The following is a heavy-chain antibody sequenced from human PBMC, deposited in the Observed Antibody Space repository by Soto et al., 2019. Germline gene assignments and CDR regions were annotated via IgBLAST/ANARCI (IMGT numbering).Heavy chain of an antibody. CDR3: ARDMGNNGGSKADFDY. D-gene: IGHD1-26*01. CDR1: GYTFTSYY. J-gene: IGHJ4*02. V-gene: IGHV1-46*01. CDR2: INPTGGST. Sequence: QVQLVQSGAEVKKPGASVEVSCKASGYTFTSYYIHWVRQAPGQGLEWMGVINPTGGSTNYGQKFQGRATLTRDMSTSTFYMELSSLRSEDTAVYYCARDMGNNGGSKADFDYWGQGTLVTVSS.